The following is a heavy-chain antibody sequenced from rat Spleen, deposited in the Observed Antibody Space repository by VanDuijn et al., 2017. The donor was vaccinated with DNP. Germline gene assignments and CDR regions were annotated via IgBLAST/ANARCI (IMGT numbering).Heavy chain of an antibody. CDR3: ARHAGAPDY. D-gene: IGHD3-1*01. V-gene: IGHV5S10*01. CDR2: ISTSGSRT. Sequence: EVLLVESGGGLVQSGRSLKLACVASGFTFSDYNMAWVRQAPKKGLEWVATISTSGSRTYYPDSVKARFTISRDNARNTLYLQMDSLRSEDTATYYCARHAGAPDYWGQGVMVTVSS. CDR1: GFTFSDYN. J-gene: IGHJ2*01.